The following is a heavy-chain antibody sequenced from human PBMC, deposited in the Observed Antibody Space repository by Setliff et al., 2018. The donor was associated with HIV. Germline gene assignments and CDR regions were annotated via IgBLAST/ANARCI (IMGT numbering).Heavy chain of an antibody. D-gene: IGHD6-25*01. V-gene: IGHV4-59*01. CDR2: IYNSGYT. Sequence: SETLSLTCKVSGAPISSYYWNWIRQPPGKGLEWIGYIYNSGYTYYKPSLKSRVTISLDTSKNQFSLNLRSVTAADTAVYYCARGGEEDAQRIFQHWGQGTLVTVSS. J-gene: IGHJ1*01. CDR3: ARGGEEDAQRIFQH. CDR1: GAPISSYY.